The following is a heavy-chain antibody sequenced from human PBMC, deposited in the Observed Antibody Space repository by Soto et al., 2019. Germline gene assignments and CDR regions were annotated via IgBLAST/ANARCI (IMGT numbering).Heavy chain of an antibody. V-gene: IGHV1-18*01. D-gene: IGHD3-3*01. J-gene: IGHJ5*02. CDR2: IGTHNGDT. CDR3: ARDWRGAEGFEP. CDR1: GYTFNTYG. Sequence: QVQLVQSGPEVKKPGASVKVSCKASGYTFNTYGFSWVRQAPGQGLEWVGWIGTHNGDTTYAQKFQGRVTMTIDTSTTTSYMELRSLTSDDTAMYFCARDWRGAEGFEPWGQGTLVTVSS.